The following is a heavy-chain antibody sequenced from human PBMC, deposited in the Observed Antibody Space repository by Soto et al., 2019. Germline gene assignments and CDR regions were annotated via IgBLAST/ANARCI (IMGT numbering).Heavy chain of an antibody. D-gene: IGHD3-22*01. CDR2: IIPIFGTA. CDR3: ARTAGPYYYDSSGYYLGPFDY. J-gene: IGHJ4*02. CDR1: GGTFSSYA. V-gene: IGHV1-69*13. Sequence: SVKVSCKASGGTFSSYAISWVRQAPGQGLEWMGGIIPIFGTANYAQKFQGRVTITADESTSTAYMELSSLRSEDTAVYYCARTAGPYYYDSSGYYLGPFDYWGQGTLVTVSS.